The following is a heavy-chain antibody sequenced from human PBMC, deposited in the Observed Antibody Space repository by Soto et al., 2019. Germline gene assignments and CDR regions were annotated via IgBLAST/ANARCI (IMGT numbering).Heavy chain of an antibody. J-gene: IGHJ6*02. D-gene: IGHD1-26*01. Sequence: GGSLRLSCAASRFTISGHAMHWVRQAPGKGLEWLAVISYDGSDKFYGDSVKGRFTISRDNSKNTLFLQMNSLRGEDTAVYYCAKAWELLGYYYYGMDVWGQGATVTVSS. CDR2: ISYDGSDK. CDR1: RFTISGHA. V-gene: IGHV3-30*18. CDR3: AKAWELLGYYYYGMDV.